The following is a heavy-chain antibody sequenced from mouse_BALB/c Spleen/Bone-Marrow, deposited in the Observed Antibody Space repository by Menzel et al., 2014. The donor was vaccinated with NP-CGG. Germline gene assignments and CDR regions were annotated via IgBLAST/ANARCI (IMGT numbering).Heavy chain of an antibody. J-gene: IGHJ1*01. CDR2: IRNKANGYTT. CDR1: GFTFTDYY. CDR3: ARDENVGIYWYFDV. Sequence: DVKLVESGGGSVQPGGSLRLSCATSGFTFTDYYMSWVRQPPGKALEWLGFIRNKANGYTTEYSASVKGRSTISRDNSQRILYLQMNTLRAEDSATYYCARDENVGIYWYFDVWGAGTTVIVSS. V-gene: IGHV7-3*02.